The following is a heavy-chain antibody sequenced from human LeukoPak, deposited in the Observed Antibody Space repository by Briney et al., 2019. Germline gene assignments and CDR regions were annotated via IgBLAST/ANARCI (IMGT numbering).Heavy chain of an antibody. J-gene: IGHJ4*02. Sequence: GGSLRLSCAGSGFTFSSYPMTWVRQAPGKGVDWVSTIDTSGNTDYSDSVKGRFTISRDNSRNTLYLQMNSLRAEDTAVYFCAKYSRPSSRVFDYWGQGTLATVSP. CDR1: GFTFSSYP. CDR2: IDTSGNT. CDR3: AKYSRPSSRVFDY. V-gene: IGHV3-23*01. D-gene: IGHD6-13*01.